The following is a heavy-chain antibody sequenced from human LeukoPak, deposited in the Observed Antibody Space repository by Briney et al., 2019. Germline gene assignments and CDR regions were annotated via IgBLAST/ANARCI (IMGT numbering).Heavy chain of an antibody. J-gene: IGHJ4*02. CDR1: GFTLSNYA. CDR2: ITSGDRT. CDR3: AREAFYSSGWFSLFGY. Sequence: GGSLRLSCAASGFTLSNYAMSWVRQAPGKGLEWVSIITSGDRTYYADSVKGRFTISRDNSKNTLYLQMSSLRAEDTAVYYCAREAFYSSGWFSLFGYWGQGTLVTDSS. D-gene: IGHD6-19*01. V-gene: IGHV3-23*01.